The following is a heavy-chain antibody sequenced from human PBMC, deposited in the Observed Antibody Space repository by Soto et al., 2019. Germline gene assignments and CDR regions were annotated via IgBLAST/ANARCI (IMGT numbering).Heavy chain of an antibody. CDR2: IYYSGST. J-gene: IGHJ6*02. V-gene: IGHV4-39*01. CDR1: VGSISSSSYY. Sequence: SETLSLTCTASVGSISSSSYYWGWIRQPPGKGLEWIGSIYYSGSTYYNPSLKSRVTISVDTSKNQFSLKLSSVTAADTAVYYCARGGAWLRTNYGMDVWGQGTTVTVSS. D-gene: IGHD5-12*01. CDR3: ARGGAWLRTNYGMDV.